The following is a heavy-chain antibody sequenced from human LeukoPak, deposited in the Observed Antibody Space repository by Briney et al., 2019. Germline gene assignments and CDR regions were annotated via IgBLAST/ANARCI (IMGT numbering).Heavy chain of an antibody. D-gene: IGHD2-2*02. J-gene: IGHJ4*02. Sequence: PGGSLRLSCAASGFTFSSYEMNWVRQAPGKGLEWVSGINWNGGSTGYADSVKGRFTISRDNAKNSLYLQMNSLRAEDTALYYCARLANYCSSTSCYIYYFDYWGQGTLVTVSS. CDR3: ARLANYCSSTSCYIYYFDY. V-gene: IGHV3-20*04. CDR1: GFTFSSYE. CDR2: INWNGGST.